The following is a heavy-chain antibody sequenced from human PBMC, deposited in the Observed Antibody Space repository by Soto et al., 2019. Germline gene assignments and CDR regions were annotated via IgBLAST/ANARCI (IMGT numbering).Heavy chain of an antibody. V-gene: IGHV3-74*01. CDR3: ARAASSLVPYYFDY. Sequence: GGSLRLSCAASGFTFSSYWMHWVRQAPGKGLVWVSRINSDGSSTSYADSVKGRFTISRDNAKNTLYLQMNSLRAEDTAVYYCARAASSLVPYYFDYWGQGTLVTVSS. CDR1: GFTFSSYW. CDR2: INSDGSST. J-gene: IGHJ4*02.